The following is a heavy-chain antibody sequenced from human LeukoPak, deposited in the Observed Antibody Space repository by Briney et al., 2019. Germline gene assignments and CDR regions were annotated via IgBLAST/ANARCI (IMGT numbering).Heavy chain of an antibody. V-gene: IGHV3-23*01. D-gene: IGHD3-22*01. Sequence: HGGSLRLSCAASGFTISSYAMSWVRQAPGKGLEWVSAISGSGGSTYYADSVKGRFTISRDNSKNTLYLQMNSLRAEDTAVYYCAKDLSVTMIVVVMLDAFDIWGQGTMVTVSS. CDR3: AKDLSVTMIVVVMLDAFDI. CDR1: GFTISSYA. CDR2: ISGSGGST. J-gene: IGHJ3*02.